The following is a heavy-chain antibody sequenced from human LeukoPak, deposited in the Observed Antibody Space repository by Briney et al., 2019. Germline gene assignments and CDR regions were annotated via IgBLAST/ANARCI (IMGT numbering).Heavy chain of an antibody. CDR2: INPNSGGT. V-gene: IGHV1-2*06. CDR3: ARDPRGVAAAGIGNDY. D-gene: IGHD6-13*01. Sequence: ASVKVSCKASGYTFTGYYMHWVRQAPGQGLEWMGRINPNSGGTNYAQKFQGRVTMTRDTSISTAYMELSRLRSDDTAVYYCARDPRGVAAAGIGNDYWGQGTLVTVSS. J-gene: IGHJ4*02. CDR1: GYTFTGYY.